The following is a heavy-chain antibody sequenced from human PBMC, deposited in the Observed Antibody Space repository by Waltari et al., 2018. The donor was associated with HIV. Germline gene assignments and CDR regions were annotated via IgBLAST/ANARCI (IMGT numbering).Heavy chain of an antibody. D-gene: IGHD3-3*01. V-gene: IGHV3-23*03. CDR1: GFAFDSHR. CDR3: AKDQGSQISRFFQWSPQNPLYQGFLES. J-gene: IGHJ4*02. CDR2: ISSDGNYG. Sequence: LVQSGGGVIQPGGSLRLSCAASGFAFDSHRMTWVRQAPGKGPGGVSSISSDGNYGYYSDFGQGRFTISRDNFNNTLFLSMTELKSDDSATYYCAKDQGSQISRFFQWSPQNPLYQGFLESWGRGVLVIVSS.